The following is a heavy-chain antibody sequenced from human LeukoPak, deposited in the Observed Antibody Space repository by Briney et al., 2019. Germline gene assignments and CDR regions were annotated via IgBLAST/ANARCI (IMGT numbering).Heavy chain of an antibody. CDR2: IDWDDDK. CDR1: GFSLRTSGMC. Sequence: SGPTLVNPTQTLTLTCSFSGFSLRTSGMCVSWIRQPPGKALEWLARIDWDDDKYYSTSLRARLTISEDTSKNQVVLTMTNMDPVDTATYYCARINRDYYHSGGYYYFDYWGLGTLVTVSS. CDR3: ARINRDYYHSGGYYYFDY. J-gene: IGHJ4*02. D-gene: IGHD3-22*01. V-gene: IGHV2-70*11.